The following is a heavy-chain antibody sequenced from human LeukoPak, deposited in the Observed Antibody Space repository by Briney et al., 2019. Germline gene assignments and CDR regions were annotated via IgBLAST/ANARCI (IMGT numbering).Heavy chain of an antibody. J-gene: IGHJ4*02. Sequence: ASVKDSCKASGYTFTCYAMHWVRQAAGQRREGMGWINAGNGNTKYSQKFQGRVTITRDTSASTAYMELSSLRSEDTAVYYCARSRYCSGGSCYPTMGYWGQGTLVTVSS. CDR2: INAGNGNT. V-gene: IGHV1-3*01. CDR3: ARSRYCSGGSCYPTMGY. D-gene: IGHD2-15*01. CDR1: GYTFTCYA.